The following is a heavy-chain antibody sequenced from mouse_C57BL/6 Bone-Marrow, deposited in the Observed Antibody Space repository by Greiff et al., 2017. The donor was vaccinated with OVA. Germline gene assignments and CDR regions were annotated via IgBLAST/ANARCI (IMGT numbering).Heavy chain of an antibody. CDR1: GFSLTSYG. CDR3: AKDEPRYDYWYFDV. J-gene: IGHJ1*03. D-gene: IGHD2-3*01. V-gene: IGHV2-5*01. CDR2: IWRGGST. Sequence: QVHVKQSGPGLVQPSQSLSITCTVSGFSLTSYGVHWVRQSPGKGLEWLGVIWRGGSTAYNAAFMSRLSITKDNPKSQVFVKMNSLQADDTAIYYCAKDEPRYDYWYFDVWGTGTTVTVSS.